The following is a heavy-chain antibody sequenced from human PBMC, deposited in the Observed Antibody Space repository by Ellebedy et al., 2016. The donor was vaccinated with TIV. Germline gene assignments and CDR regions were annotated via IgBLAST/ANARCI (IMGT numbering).Heavy chain of an antibody. CDR2: NNHRGSA. CDR3: VREGAYSNSFHS. Sequence: MPSETLSLTCTVSGASISTFSDFWGWIRQHPGKGLEWIGYNNHRGSAYYNPSLRSRATISIDTSNNEFFLNLTSATAADTARYYCVREGAYSNSFHSWGQGTLVAVST. D-gene: IGHD4-11*01. CDR1: GASISTFSDF. V-gene: IGHV4-31*03. J-gene: IGHJ5*01.